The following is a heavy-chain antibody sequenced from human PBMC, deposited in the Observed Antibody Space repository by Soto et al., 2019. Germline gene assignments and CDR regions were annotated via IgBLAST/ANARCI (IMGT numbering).Heavy chain of an antibody. Sequence: SETLSLGCAVYVGSFSGYYWSWIRQPPGKGLEWIGEINHSGSTNYNPSLKSRVTISVDTSKNQFSLKLSSVTAADTAVYYCARSWSSYYYYGMDVWGQGTTVTVSS. J-gene: IGHJ6*02. D-gene: IGHD6-13*01. CDR2: INHSGST. V-gene: IGHV4-34*01. CDR1: VGSFSGYY. CDR3: ARSWSSYYYYGMDV.